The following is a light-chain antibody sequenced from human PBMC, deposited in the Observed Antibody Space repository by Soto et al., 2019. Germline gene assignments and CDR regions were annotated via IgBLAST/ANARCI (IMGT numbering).Light chain of an antibody. CDR2: HVS. Sequence: QSVLTQPRSVSGSPGQSVTISCTGPRGYIGDYVSWYQQHPGKAPKLMIYHVSQRPSGVPDRFSGSKSDNAASLTISGLQTDDEADYYCCTDVGTYKVFATGTKVTVL. CDR1: RGYIGDY. J-gene: IGLJ1*01. V-gene: IGLV2-11*01. CDR3: CTDVGTYKV.